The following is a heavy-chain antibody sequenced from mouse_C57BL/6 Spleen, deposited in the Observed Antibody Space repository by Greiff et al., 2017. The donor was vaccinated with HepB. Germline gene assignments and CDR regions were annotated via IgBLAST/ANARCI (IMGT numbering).Heavy chain of an antibody. J-gene: IGHJ3*01. CDR3: AREGGYGSSPAWFAY. CDR2: ISDGGSYT. V-gene: IGHV5-4*01. D-gene: IGHD1-1*01. Sequence: EVLLVASGGGLVKPGGSLKLSCAASGFTFSSYAMSWVRQTPEKRLEWVATISDGGSYTYYPDNVKDRFNISRDNAKNNLYLQMSHLKAEDTAMYYCAREGGYGSSPAWFAYWGQGTLVTVSA. CDR1: GFTFSSYA.